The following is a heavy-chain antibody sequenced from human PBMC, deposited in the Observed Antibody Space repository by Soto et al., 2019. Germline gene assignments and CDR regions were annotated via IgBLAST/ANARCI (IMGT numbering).Heavy chain of an antibody. J-gene: IGHJ3*02. CDR1: GFTCGSYS. CDR3: AKCIQVNWNYDAFHI. V-gene: IGHV3-23*01. D-gene: IGHD1-7*01. Sequence: GGSLSLSCAASGFTCGSYSMSWVRQARGKGLEWVSNITASEGNTYYADSVKGRFTISRDTSRNTLYLQMNSLRAEDTGLYYCAKCIQVNWNYDAFHIWGQGTMVTVSS. CDR2: ITASEGNT.